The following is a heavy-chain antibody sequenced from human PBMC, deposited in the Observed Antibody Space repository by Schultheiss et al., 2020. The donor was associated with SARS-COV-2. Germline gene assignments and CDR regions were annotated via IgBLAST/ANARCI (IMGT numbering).Heavy chain of an antibody. J-gene: IGHJ4*02. CDR2: ITSGVDNK. Sequence: GGSLRLSCAASGFTFSSYAMNWVRQAPGKGLEWVSGITSGVDNKYYADSVKGRFSIWRDNSKNTLYLQINSLRAEDTAVYYCARDNWGRPDAAVFDFWGQGTLVTVSS. CDR3: ARDNWGRPDAAVFDF. CDR1: GFTFSSYA. V-gene: IGHV3-23*01. D-gene: IGHD7-27*01.